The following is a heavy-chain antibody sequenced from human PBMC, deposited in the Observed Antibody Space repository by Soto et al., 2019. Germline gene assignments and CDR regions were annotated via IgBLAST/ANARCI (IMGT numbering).Heavy chain of an antibody. CDR2: ISGSDGTT. CDR3: AKDVAFQSGYYSGRHYFAH. Sequence: GGSLRLSCAASGFPFSSYGLNWVRHAPGKGLEWVSAISGSDGTTHYEDSVRGRFTISRDNSTNTVFLQMNRLRVEDTGLYYCAKDVAFQSGYYSGRHYFAHWGQGA. CDR1: GFPFSSYG. D-gene: IGHD3-3*01. V-gene: IGHV3-23*01. J-gene: IGHJ4*02.